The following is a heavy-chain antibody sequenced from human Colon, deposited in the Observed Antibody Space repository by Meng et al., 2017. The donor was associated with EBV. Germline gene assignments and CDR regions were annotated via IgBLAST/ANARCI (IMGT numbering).Heavy chain of an antibody. CDR2: INHSGSA. V-gene: IGHV4-34*02. CDR3: ARTFGYCSNNNCPRTLGY. D-gene: IGHD2-2*03. J-gene: IGHJ4*02. CDR1: GGSLSCYY. Sequence: QVQIQQWGAGLLKPSETLSLSCGVSGGSLSCYYWSWIRHFPGRTLEFIGDINHSGSANYNPSLRSRVTISVDTSKNQIFLNLHSVTAADTAVYHCARTFGYCSNNNCPRTLGYWGQGTLVTVSS.